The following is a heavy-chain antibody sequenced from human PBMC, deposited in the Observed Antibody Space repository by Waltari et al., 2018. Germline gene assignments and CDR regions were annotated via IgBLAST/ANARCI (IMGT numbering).Heavy chain of an antibody. D-gene: IGHD6-6*01. CDR2: INHSGST. V-gene: IGHV4-34*01. CDR3: ARGRSLYSSSSGGYFDY. CDR1: GGSFSGYY. J-gene: IGHJ4*02. Sequence: QVKLQQWGAGLLKLSATLSLTCAVYGGSFSGYYWSWIRQPSGKGLEGIGEINHSGSTNYNPSLKSLVTISVDTSKYQFSLKLSSVTAADTSVYYCARGRSLYSSSSGGYFDYWGQGTLVTVSS.